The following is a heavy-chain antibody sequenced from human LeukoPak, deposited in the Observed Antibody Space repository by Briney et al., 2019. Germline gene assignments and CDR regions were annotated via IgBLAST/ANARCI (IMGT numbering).Heavy chain of an antibody. V-gene: IGHV3-21*01. CDR3: AREGQWLVDY. CDR1: GFTFSSYS. D-gene: IGHD6-19*01. J-gene: IGHJ4*02. Sequence: GGSLRLSCAASGFTFSSYSMNWVRQAPGKGLEWVSSISSSSSYIYYADSVKGRFTISRDNAKNSLYLQMNSLRADDTAVYYCAREGQWLVDYWGQGTLVTVSS. CDR2: ISSSSSYI.